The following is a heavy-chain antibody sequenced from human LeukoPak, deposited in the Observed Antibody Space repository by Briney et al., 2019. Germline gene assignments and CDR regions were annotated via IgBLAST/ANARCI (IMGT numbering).Heavy chain of an antibody. CDR2: MNPNSGNT. CDR3: ARAPTLNSLTGYAKASYYYMDV. V-gene: IGHV1-8*01. D-gene: IGHD3-9*01. CDR1: GYTFTIYD. J-gene: IGHJ6*03. Sequence: ASVKVSCKASGYTFTIYDINWVRQAPGQGLEWMGWMNPNSGNTGHAQKFQGRGTITRNTSISTPYMELSSLTSEHTAVYYCARAPTLNSLTGYAKASYYYMDVWGKGTTVAISS.